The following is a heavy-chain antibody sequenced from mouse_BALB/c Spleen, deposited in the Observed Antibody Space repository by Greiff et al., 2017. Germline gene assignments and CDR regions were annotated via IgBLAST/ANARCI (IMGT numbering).Heavy chain of an antibody. CDR2: ISSGSSTI. D-gene: IGHD3-3*01. J-gene: IGHJ4*01. Sequence: EVHLVESGGGLVQPGGSRKLSCAASGFTFSSFGMHWVRQAPEKGLEWVAYISSGSSTIYYADTVKGRFTISRDNPKNTLFLQMTSLRSEDTAMYYCARSGTGGYYYAMDYWGQGTSVTVSS. CDR3: ARSGTGGYYYAMDY. V-gene: IGHV5-17*02. CDR1: GFTFSSFG.